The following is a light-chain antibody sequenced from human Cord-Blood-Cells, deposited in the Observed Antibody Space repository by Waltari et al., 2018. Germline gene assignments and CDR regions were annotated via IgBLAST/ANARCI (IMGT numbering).Light chain of an antibody. J-gene: IGKJ1*01. V-gene: IGKV2-30*01. CDR1: QSLVYSDGNTY. CDR2: KVS. CDR3: MKGTHWPPT. Sequence: DVVMTQSPLSLPVTLGQPASISCRSSQSLVYSDGNTYLNWFQQRPGQAPRRLIYKVSNRDSGVPDRFSGSGSGTDFTLKISRLEAEDVGVYYCMKGTHWPPTFGQGTKVEIK.